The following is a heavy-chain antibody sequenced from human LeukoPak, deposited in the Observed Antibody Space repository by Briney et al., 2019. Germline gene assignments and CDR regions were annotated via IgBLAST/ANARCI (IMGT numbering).Heavy chain of an antibody. Sequence: SVKVSCKASGGTFSSYAISWVRQAPGQGLEWMGGIIPIFGTANYAQKFQGRVTITTDESKSTAYMELSSLRSEDTAVYYCARGGSGYDSYHYFDYWGQGTLVTVSS. CDR2: IIPIFGTA. CDR3: ARGGSGYDSYHYFDY. D-gene: IGHD5-12*01. V-gene: IGHV1-69*05. J-gene: IGHJ4*02. CDR1: GGTFSSYA.